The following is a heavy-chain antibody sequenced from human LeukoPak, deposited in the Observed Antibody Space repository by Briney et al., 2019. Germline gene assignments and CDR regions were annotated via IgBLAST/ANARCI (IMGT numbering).Heavy chain of an antibody. CDR1: GFSFSSYW. J-gene: IGHJ4*02. CDR3: ARDEVLGSGSYWD. D-gene: IGHD3-10*01. CDR2: IRSDGGDT. V-gene: IGHV3-74*01. Sequence: GGSLRLSCAASGFSFSSYWMHWVRQAPGKGLVWVSRIRSDGGDTSYADSVKGRFTISRDNAKNTLYLQMNSLRAEDTAVYYCARDEVLGSGSYWDRGQGTLVTVSS.